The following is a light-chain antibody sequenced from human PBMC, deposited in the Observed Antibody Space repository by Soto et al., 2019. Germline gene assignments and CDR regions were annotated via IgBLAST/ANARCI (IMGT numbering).Light chain of an antibody. Sequence: EIVLTQSPGTLSLSPGERATLSCRASQSVSSYSVAWYQQKPVQAPRLLIYGASNRGTGIPDGFSGSGSGTAFSITISRLEHADFEVYYCRQSGRSSWTFGQGTKVEIK. CDR1: QSVSSYS. J-gene: IGKJ1*01. CDR2: GAS. CDR3: RQSGRSSWT. V-gene: IGKV3-20*01.